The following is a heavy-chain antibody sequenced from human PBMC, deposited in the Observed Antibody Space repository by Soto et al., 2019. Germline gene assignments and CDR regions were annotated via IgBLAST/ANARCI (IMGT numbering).Heavy chain of an antibody. CDR1: GFTFSSYA. CDR3: VGTAMVPDY. J-gene: IGHJ4*02. Sequence: GGSLRLSCAASGFTFSSYAMHWVRQAPGKGLEWVAVISYDGSNKYYADSVKGRFTISRDNSKNTLYLQMNSLRAEDTAVYYCVGTAMVPDYWGQGTLVTVSS. V-gene: IGHV3-30-3*01. D-gene: IGHD5-18*01. CDR2: ISYDGSNK.